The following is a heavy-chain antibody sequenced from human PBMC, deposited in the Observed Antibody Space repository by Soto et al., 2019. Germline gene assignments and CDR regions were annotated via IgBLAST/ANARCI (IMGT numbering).Heavy chain of an antibody. V-gene: IGHV1-69*13. CDR1: GGTFSSYA. J-gene: IGHJ5*02. Sequence: SVKVSCKASGGTFSSYAISWVRQAPGQGLEWMGGIIPIFGTANYAQKFQGRVTITADESTSTAYMELSSLRSEDTAAYYCARGTVVPAAIGRFDWFDPWGQGTLVTVSS. D-gene: IGHD2-2*01. CDR3: ARGTVVPAAIGRFDWFDP. CDR2: IIPIFGTA.